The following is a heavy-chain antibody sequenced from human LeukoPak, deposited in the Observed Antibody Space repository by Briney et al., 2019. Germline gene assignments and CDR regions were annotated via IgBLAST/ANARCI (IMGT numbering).Heavy chain of an antibody. V-gene: IGHV4-30-4*01. CDR2: IYYSGST. Sequence: SETLSLTCTVSGGSISSGDYYWSWIRQPPGKGLEWIGYIYYSGSTYYNPSLKSRVTISVDTSKNQFSLKLSSVTAADTAVYYCARDRHGSGSAWPPPGPWGQGTLVTVSS. D-gene: IGHD3-10*01. J-gene: IGHJ5*02. CDR3: ARDRHGSGSAWPPPGP. CDR1: GGSISSGDYY.